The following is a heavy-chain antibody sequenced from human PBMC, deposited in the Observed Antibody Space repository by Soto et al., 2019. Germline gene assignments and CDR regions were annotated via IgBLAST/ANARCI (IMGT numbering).Heavy chain of an antibody. V-gene: IGHV4-30-4*01. CDR1: GDSISSGDYY. CDR2: IYYSGST. Sequence: PSETLSLTCTVSGDSISSGDYYWSWIRQSPGKGLEWIGYIYYSGSTYYKPSLKSRVTISVDTSKNQFSLKLSSVTAADTAVYYCARKGGYSSSWFRNWFDPWGQGTLVTVSS. D-gene: IGHD6-13*01. CDR3: ARKGGYSSSWFRNWFDP. J-gene: IGHJ5*02.